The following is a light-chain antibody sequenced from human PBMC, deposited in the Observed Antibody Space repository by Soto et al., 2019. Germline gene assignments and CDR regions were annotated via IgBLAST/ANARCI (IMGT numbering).Light chain of an antibody. CDR2: GAS. J-gene: IGKJ1*01. Sequence: EIVMTQSPATLSVSPGERATLSCRASQSVSSNVAWYQQKPGQAPRLLIYGASTRAPGIPARFSGSGSGTEFTLTISSLQSEDFAVYYCQQYNNWPRTVGQGTKVEIK. CDR1: QSVSSN. CDR3: QQYNNWPRT. V-gene: IGKV3-15*01.